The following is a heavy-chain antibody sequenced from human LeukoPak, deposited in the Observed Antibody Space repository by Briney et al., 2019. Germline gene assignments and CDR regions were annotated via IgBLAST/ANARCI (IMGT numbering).Heavy chain of an antibody. V-gene: IGHV1-18*01. CDR3: AGVDYDILTGYYGY. D-gene: IGHD3-9*01. CDR2: ISAYNGNT. Sequence: ASVKVSCKASGYTFTSYGISWVRQAPGQGLEWMGWISAYNGNTNYAQKLQGRVTMTTDTSTSTAYMELRSLRSDDTAAYYCAGVDYDILTGYYGYWGQGTLVTVSS. CDR1: GYTFTSYG. J-gene: IGHJ4*02.